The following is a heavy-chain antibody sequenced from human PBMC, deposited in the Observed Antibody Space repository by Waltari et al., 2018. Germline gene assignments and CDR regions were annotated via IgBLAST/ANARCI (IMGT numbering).Heavy chain of an antibody. Sequence: EVQQVESGGGLVQPGGSLSLSCAASGFTFSSYGMNWVRQAPGKGLEWISYISGSGTTIYYADSGKGRFTISRDDAENSLYLQMNSLRAEDTALYYCARRFDSWGQGTRVTVSS. CDR2: ISGSGTTI. CDR3: ARRFDS. J-gene: IGHJ4*02. V-gene: IGHV3-48*03. CDR1: GFTFSSYG.